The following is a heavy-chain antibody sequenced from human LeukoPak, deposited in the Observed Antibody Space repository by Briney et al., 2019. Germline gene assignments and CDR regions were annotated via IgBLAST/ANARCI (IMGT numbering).Heavy chain of an antibody. J-gene: IGHJ4*02. CDR3: VQTTGWPGFDY. CDR2: IYSGVPT. V-gene: IGHV4-4*09. CDR1: RVSLSRFY. D-gene: IGHD1-1*01. Sequence: SEALSLTRTTSRVSLSRFYWRWVRQPPGKGLEWIGNIYSGVPTYYNPSLKSRVVISVDTSKNQFSLNLTSVTAADTARYYCVQTTGWPGFDYWGQGILVTVSS.